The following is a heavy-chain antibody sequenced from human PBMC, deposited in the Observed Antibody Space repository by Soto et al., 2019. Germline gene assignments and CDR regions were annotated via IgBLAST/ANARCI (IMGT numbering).Heavy chain of an antibody. CDR1: GFSVRSYY. Sequence: PGGSLRLSCASSGFSVRSYYMSGVCQAPGKGLEWVSVIYSGGSTYYADSVKGRFTISRDNSKNTLYLQMNSLRAEDTAVYYCARELAYDSSGYYSPYFDFWGQGTLVTVSS. D-gene: IGHD3-22*01. CDR2: IYSGGST. J-gene: IGHJ4*02. V-gene: IGHV3-53*01. CDR3: ARELAYDSSGYYSPYFDF.